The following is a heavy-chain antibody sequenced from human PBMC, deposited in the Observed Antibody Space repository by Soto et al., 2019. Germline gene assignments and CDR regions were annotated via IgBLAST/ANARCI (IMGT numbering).Heavy chain of an antibody. CDR2: IHYSGST. Sequence: SETLSLTCSVSGGSISSYYWSWIRQPPGKGLEWIGYIHYSGSTNYSPSLKSRVTISVDTSKNQFSLKLSSVTAADTAVYYCARNPCGGDCFSVYFDYWGQGTLVTVSS. CDR3: ARNPCGGDCFSVYFDY. V-gene: IGHV4-59*01. D-gene: IGHD2-21*02. CDR1: GGSISSYY. J-gene: IGHJ4*02.